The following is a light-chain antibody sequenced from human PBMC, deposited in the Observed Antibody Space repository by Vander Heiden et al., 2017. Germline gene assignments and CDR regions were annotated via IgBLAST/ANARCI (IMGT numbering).Light chain of an antibody. J-gene: IGKJ1*01. CDR2: GAS. CDR1: QSISSTY. CDR3: QQYSDSLRT. Sequence: EIVLTQSPGTLSLSPGERATLSCRASQSISSTYLAWYQQKPGQAPRLLIYGASSRATGIPDRFSGSGSGTDFTLTISRLEPDDVAVFYCQQYSDSLRTFGQGTKVEIK. V-gene: IGKV3-20*01.